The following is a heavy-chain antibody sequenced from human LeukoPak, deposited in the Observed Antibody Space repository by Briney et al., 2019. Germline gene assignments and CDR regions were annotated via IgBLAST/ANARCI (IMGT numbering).Heavy chain of an antibody. J-gene: IGHJ4*02. D-gene: IGHD2-21*02. CDR1: RFTFNTYA. V-gene: IGHV3-23*01. CDR2: ISGSGGST. CDR3: ARDYGRLLFDY. Sequence: GGSLRLSCAASRFTFNTYAMTWVRQAPGKGLEWVSAISGSGGSTYYADSVKGRFSISRDNSKNTLYLQMNSLRAEDTAVYYCARDYGRLLFDYWGQGTLVTVSS.